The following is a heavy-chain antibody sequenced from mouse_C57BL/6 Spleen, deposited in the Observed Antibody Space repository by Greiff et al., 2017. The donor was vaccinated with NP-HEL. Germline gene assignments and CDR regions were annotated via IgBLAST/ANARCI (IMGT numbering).Heavy chain of an antibody. J-gene: IGHJ1*03. CDR1: GFTFTDYY. CDR3: ARFYYGSSYWYFDV. CDR2: IRNKANGYTT. Sequence: EVKLQESGGGLVQPGGSLSLSCAASGFTFTDYYMSWVRQPPGKALEWLGFIRNKANGYTTEYSASVKGRFTISRDNSQSILYLQMNARRAEDSATYYCARFYYGSSYWYFDVWGTGTSVTVSS. V-gene: IGHV7-3*01. D-gene: IGHD1-1*01.